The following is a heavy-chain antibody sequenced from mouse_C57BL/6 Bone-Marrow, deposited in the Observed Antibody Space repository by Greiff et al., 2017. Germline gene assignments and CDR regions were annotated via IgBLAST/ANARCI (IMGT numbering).Heavy chain of an antibody. J-gene: IGHJ4*01. Sequence: VQLQQSGAELVKPGASVKMSCKASGYTFTTYPIEWMKQNPGQSLEWIGNFHPYNDGTKYNEKFKGKATLTVEKSSNTVYVELSRLTSDDAAVYDCARSRTFFYYMDYWGQGTAVTVSS. CDR2: FHPYNDGT. CDR3: ARSRTFFYYMDY. CDR1: GYTFTTYP. V-gene: IGHV1-47*01. D-gene: IGHD1-1*01.